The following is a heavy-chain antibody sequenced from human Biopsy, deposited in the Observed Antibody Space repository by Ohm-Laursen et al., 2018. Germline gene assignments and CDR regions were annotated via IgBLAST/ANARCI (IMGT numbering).Heavy chain of an antibody. J-gene: IGHJ6*02. D-gene: IGHD3-22*01. Sequence: GTLSLTCNVSGGSLSLSYWSWIRQTPGKGLEWIGEINHSGRTNYNPSLKSRVTISVDTSKNQFSLKVRSVTAADTAVYYCVRGVDYYDPYHYYALDVWGQGTTVTVSS. V-gene: IGHV4-34*01. CDR2: INHSGRT. CDR1: GGSLSLSY. CDR3: VRGVDYYDPYHYYALDV.